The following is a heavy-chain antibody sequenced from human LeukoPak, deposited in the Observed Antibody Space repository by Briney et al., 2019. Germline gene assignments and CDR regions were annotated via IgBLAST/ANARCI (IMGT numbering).Heavy chain of an antibody. V-gene: IGHV3-23*01. Sequence: GGSLRLSCAASGFTFSSYGMHWVRQAPGKGLEWVSAISGSGGSTYYADSVKGRFTISRDNSKNTLYLQMNSLRAEDTAVYYCAKDQYSSSWWPAFDIWGQGTMVTVSS. CDR3: AKDQYSSSWWPAFDI. CDR1: GFTFSSYG. D-gene: IGHD6-13*01. CDR2: ISGSGGST. J-gene: IGHJ3*02.